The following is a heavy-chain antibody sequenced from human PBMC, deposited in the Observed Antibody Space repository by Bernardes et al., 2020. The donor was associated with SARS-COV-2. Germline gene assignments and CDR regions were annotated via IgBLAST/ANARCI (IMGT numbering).Heavy chain of an antibody. CDR1: GFSFSSYA. D-gene: IGHD5-18*01. V-gene: IGHV3-23*01. CDR2: ISHHGVTT. Sequence: GGSLRLSCAASGFSFSSYAMSWVRQAPGKGLEWVSAISHHGVTTYYADSVKGRFSISRDNSKSTLYLQMNSLRAEDTALYYCAEHSLAGYYTGYWGQGTPVTVSS. CDR3: AEHSLAGYYTGY. J-gene: IGHJ4*02.